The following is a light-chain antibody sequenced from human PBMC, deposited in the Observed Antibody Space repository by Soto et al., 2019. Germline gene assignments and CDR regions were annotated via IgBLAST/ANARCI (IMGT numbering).Light chain of an antibody. Sequence: DIQMTQSPSSLSASVGDRVTITCRASHDITYYLNWDQQKPGKAPKLLIYDASNLESGVPSRFSGSGSGTDFSFTISSLQPEDIATYYCQQYDNLPSVTFGGGTKVEI. CDR2: DAS. V-gene: IGKV1-33*01. J-gene: IGKJ4*01. CDR3: QQYDNLPSVT. CDR1: HDITYY.